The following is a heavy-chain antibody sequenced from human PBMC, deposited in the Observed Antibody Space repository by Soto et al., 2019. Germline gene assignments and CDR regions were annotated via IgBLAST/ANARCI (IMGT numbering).Heavy chain of an antibody. CDR3: TTFSSYCSGGSCYSYYGMDV. CDR2: IKSKTDGGTT. V-gene: IGHV3-15*07. Sequence: EVQLVESGGGLVKPGGSLRLSCAASGFTFSNAWMYWVRQAPGKGLEWVGRIKSKTDGGTTDYAAPVKGRFTISRDDSKNTLYLQMNSLKTEDTAVYYCTTFSSYCSGGSCYSYYGMDVWGQGTTVTVSS. J-gene: IGHJ6*02. D-gene: IGHD2-15*01. CDR1: GFTFSNAW.